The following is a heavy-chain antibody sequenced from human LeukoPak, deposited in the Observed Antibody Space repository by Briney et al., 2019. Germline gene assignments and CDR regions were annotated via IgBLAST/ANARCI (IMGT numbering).Heavy chain of an antibody. V-gene: IGHV4-34*01. J-gene: IGHJ6*02. D-gene: IGHD2-15*01. Sequence: PSETLSLTCAVYGGSFSGYYWSWIRQPPGKGLEWIGEINHSGSTNYNPSLKSRVTISVDTSKNQFSLKLSSVTAADTAVYYCARTNSGGSCNYYYYYGMDVWGQGTRVTVSS. CDR3: ARTNSGGSCNYYYYYGMDV. CDR2: INHSGST. CDR1: GGSFSGYY.